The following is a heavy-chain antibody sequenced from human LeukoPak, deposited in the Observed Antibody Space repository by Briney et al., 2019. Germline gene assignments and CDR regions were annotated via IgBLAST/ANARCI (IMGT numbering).Heavy chain of an antibody. J-gene: IGHJ4*02. CDR2: IYTSGST. V-gene: IGHV4-4*07. D-gene: IGHD2-15*01. CDR1: GGSISSYY. Sequence: SETLSLTPTVSGGSISSYYRSWIRPPAPKGLEWIGRIYTSGSTHYNPPLKSRVTMSVDTSKNQFSLKLSSVTGADTAVYYCVRYGCSGGSCYVDYWGEGSLVTASS. CDR3: VRYGCSGGSCYVDY.